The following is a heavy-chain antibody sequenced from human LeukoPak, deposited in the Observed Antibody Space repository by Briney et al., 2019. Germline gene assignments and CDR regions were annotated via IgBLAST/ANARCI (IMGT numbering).Heavy chain of an antibody. V-gene: IGHV1-69*13. CDR1: GGTFSSYA. CDR3: ARTPELEWLTLDY. CDR2: IIPIFGTA. Sequence: GASVKVSCRASGGTFSSYAISWVRQAPGQGLEWMGGIIPIFGTANYAQKFQGRVTITADESTSTAYMELSSLRSEDTAAYYCARTPELEWLTLDYWGQGTLVTVSS. D-gene: IGHD3-3*01. J-gene: IGHJ4*02.